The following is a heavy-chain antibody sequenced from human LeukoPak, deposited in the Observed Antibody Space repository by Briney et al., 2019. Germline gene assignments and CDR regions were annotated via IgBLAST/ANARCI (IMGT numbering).Heavy chain of an antibody. D-gene: IGHD1-26*01. J-gene: IGHJ6*03. CDR2: IIPIFGTA. CDR3: ARDREPEVYYMDG. V-gene: IGHV1-69*05. Sequence: SVKASSTACGRTFSSYAIGWVRQAPGPGNEWMGRIIPIFGTANYAQKFQGRVTITTDESTPPAYMELSSLRSEDTAVYYCARDREPEVYYMDGRGKGTTVTVCS. CDR1: GRTFSSYA.